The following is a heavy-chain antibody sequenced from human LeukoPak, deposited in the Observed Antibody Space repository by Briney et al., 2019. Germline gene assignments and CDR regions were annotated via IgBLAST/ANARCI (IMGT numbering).Heavy chain of an antibody. J-gene: IGHJ5*02. D-gene: IGHD3-10*01. CDR3: ARGPDSGSYLAWFDP. CDR2: INHSGST. V-gene: IGHV4-34*01. Sequence: SETLSLTCAVYGGSFGGYYWNWIRQPPGKGLEWIGEINHSGSTHYNPSFKSRVTISVDTSKNQFSLRLSSVTAADTALYYCARGPDSGSYLAWFDPWGQGTLVTVSS. CDR1: GGSFGGYY.